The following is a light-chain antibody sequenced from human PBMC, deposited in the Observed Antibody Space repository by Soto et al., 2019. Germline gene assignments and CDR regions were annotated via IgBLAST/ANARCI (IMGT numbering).Light chain of an antibody. CDR1: QSISSY. CDR2: AAS. Sequence: IRVSQPPSSLSASVGDRVTITCRASQSISSYLYWYQQKPGKAPKLLIYAASSLQSGVPSRFSGSRSGTDFTLTISSLQPEDFAGYYCQQSYSTPWTFGQGTMV. J-gene: IGKJ1*01. V-gene: IGKV1-39*01. CDR3: QQSYSTPWT.